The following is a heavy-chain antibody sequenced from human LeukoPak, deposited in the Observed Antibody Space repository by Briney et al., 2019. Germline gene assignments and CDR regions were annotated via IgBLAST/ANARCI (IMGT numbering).Heavy chain of an antibody. J-gene: IGHJ4*02. D-gene: IGHD1-26*01. V-gene: IGHV3-7*01. CDR1: GFTFSSYW. Sequence: PGGSLRLSCAASGFTFSSYWMSWVRQAPGKGLEWVANIRQDGNEIYYVDSVKGRFTISRDNAKNSLYLQMNSLRAEDTAVYYCARDVVGATIGSYYFDYWGQGTLVTVSS. CDR2: IRQDGNEI. CDR3: ARDVVGATIGSYYFDY.